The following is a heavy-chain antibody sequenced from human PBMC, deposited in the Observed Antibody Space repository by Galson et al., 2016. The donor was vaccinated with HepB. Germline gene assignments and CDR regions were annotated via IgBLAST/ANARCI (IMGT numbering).Heavy chain of an antibody. CDR2: ISGSNSYI. Sequence: SLRLSCAASGFTFSSYSMNWVRQAPGKGLEWVSSISGSNSYIYYADSVKGRFTISRDNAKNSLYLQMNSLRAEDTAVYYCARGREFIAVTGSRWFDPWGQGTLVTIS. V-gene: IGHV3-21*01. CDR1: GFTFSSYS. J-gene: IGHJ5*02. CDR3: ARGREFIAVTGSRWFDP. D-gene: IGHD6-19*01.